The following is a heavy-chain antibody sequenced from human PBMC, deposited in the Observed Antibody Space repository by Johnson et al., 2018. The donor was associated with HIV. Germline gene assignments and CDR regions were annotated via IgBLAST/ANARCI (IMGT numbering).Heavy chain of an antibody. CDR1: GFTFSSYG. Sequence: QVQLVESGGGVVRPGGSLRLSCAASGFTFSSYGMHWVRQAPGKGLEWVAFIRFDGSNKYYTDSVKGRFTISRDNSKNTLYMQMNSLRADDTAVYYCAKDRASVWYSGSYLVDWGQGTMVTVSS. J-gene: IGHJ3*01. CDR3: AKDRASVWYSGSYLVD. V-gene: IGHV3-30*02. CDR2: IRFDGSNK. D-gene: IGHD1-26*01.